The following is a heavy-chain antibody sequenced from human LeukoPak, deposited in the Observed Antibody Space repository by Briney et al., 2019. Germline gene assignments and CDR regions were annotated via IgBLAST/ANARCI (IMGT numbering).Heavy chain of an antibody. D-gene: IGHD5-24*01. CDR3: ARDRSDGNYYMVV. V-gene: IGHV3-53*01. Sequence: GGSLRLSCAASGFTVSNNYMSWVRQAPGKGLEWVSVIYGGGSTSYADSVKGRFTISRDNSKNTLYLQMNSLRADDTAVYYCARDRSDGNYYMVVWGKGTTIIVSS. J-gene: IGHJ6*03. CDR2: IYGGGST. CDR1: GFTVSNNY.